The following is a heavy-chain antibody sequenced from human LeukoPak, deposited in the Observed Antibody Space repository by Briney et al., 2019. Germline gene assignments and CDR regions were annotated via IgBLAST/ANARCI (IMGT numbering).Heavy chain of an antibody. CDR3: ASWGGNAQSDSWSGPFDY. CDR2: ISDSGRTT. J-gene: IGHJ4*02. V-gene: IGHV3-48*03. D-gene: IGHD3-3*01. CDR1: GFNITSNY. Sequence: GGSLRLSCAASGFNITSNYMNWVRQAPGKGLEWVSYISDSGRTTFYADSVKGRFTISRDNAKNSLYLQMSSLRVEDTAVYYCASWGGNAQSDSWSGPFDYWGQGTLVTVSS.